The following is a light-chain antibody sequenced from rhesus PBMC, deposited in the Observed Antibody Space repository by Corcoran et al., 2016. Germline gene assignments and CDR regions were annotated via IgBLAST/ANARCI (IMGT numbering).Light chain of an antibody. CDR3: QHSYGTPYS. CDR1: ANVNNY. V-gene: IGKV1-74*01. Sequence: DIQMTQSPSSLSASVGDRVTITCRASANVNNYLHWYQQQPGKAPKLLIYDASTLQRGVPSRFSGSGSGTDYTFTISSLQPEDGATYYWQHSYGTPYSFGQGTKVEIK. CDR2: DAS. J-gene: IGKJ2*01.